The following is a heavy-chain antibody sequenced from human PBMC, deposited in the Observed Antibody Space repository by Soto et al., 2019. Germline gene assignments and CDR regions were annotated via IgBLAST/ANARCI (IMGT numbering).Heavy chain of an antibody. CDR2: IYYSGST. D-gene: IGHD2-2*02. CDR1: GGSISSGGYY. Sequence: PSETLSLTCTVSGGSISSGGYYWSWIRQHPGKGLEWIGYIYYSGSTYYNPSLKSRVTISVDTSKNQFSLKLSSVTAADTAVYFCARRDIVVVPGGIGYSGYGLGAFDIWGQGTMVTVSS. CDR3: ARRDIVVVPGGIGYSGYGLGAFDI. V-gene: IGHV4-31*02. J-gene: IGHJ3*02.